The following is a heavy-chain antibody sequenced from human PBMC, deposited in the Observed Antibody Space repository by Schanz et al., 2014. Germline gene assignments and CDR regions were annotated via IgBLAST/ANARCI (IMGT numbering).Heavy chain of an antibody. V-gene: IGHV3-23*04. CDR1: GFTFSSYA. Sequence: VQLVESGGGLVQPGGSLRLSCAASGFTFSSYAMSWVRQAPGKGLEWVSALSGSGGTTHYADSVEGRFTISRVNSKNTLYLRMKGLRAEDTAVYYCAKDPSHGDYDYYFDYWGQGTLVTVSS. CDR2: LSGSGGTT. CDR3: AKDPSHGDYDYYFDY. D-gene: IGHD3-22*01. J-gene: IGHJ4*02.